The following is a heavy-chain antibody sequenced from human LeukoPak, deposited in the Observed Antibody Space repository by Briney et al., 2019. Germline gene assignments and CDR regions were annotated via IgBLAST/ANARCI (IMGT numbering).Heavy chain of an antibody. CDR2: TKPDGSAE. V-gene: IGHV3-7*01. CDR3: ARWDRITMVRGDTLGYFDY. D-gene: IGHD3-10*01. J-gene: IGHJ4*02. Sequence: GGSPRLSCAASGFTFRNYWMGWVRQAPGKGLEWVANTKPDGSAEYYVDSVKGRFTISRDNAKNSLYLQMNSLRAEDTAVYYCARWDRITMVRGDTLGYFDYWGQGTLVTVSS. CDR1: GFTFRNYW.